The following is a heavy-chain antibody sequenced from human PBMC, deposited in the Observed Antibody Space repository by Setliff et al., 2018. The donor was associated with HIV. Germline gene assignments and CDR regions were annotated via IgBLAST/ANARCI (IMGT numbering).Heavy chain of an antibody. V-gene: IGHV3-21*03. CDR2: ISSSSRYT. CDR3: TRDSLSQGGWGSY. D-gene: IGHD2-21*01. CDR1: GFAFNTYT. J-gene: IGHJ4*02. Sequence: PGGSLRLSCTASGFAFNTYTMNWVRQAPGKGLEWVSSISSSSRYTNYADSVKGRFTISRDNAKNSLYLQMNSLKTEDTAVYYCTRDSLSQGGWGSYWGQGTLVTVSS.